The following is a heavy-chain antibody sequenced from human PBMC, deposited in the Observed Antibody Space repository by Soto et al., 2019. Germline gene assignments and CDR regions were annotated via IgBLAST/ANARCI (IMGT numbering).Heavy chain of an antibody. J-gene: IGHJ3*01. D-gene: IGHD3-3*01. CDR2: ISGSADGT. Sequence: EVKLLESGGGLAQPGGSLRLSCVGSGFTFDSYAISWVRQAPGERLQWIAAISGSADGTDYAHSVRGRFTISRDNAKKTVYLQMDSLRVEDTAVYFCAKDTVGGYSFWSGYYSGGLDVWGQGTLVSVS. V-gene: IGHV3-23*01. CDR1: GFTFDSYA. CDR3: AKDTVGGYSFWSGYYSGGLDV.